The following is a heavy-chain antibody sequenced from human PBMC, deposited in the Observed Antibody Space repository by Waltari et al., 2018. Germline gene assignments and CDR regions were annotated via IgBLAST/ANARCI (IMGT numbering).Heavy chain of an antibody. J-gene: IGHJ4*02. Sequence: QVPVVQSGAEVKKPGASVKVSCKVSGFSLNDISMHWVRQAPGKGLEWMGGFDPEAGDKIYAQEFQGRLTLTDDTSTGTAYMELSRLRSDDTAIYFCATDPTVTKGDFDYWGQGTPVTVSS. D-gene: IGHD4-4*01. CDR2: FDPEAGDK. CDR3: ATDPTVTKGDFDY. CDR1: GFSLNDIS. V-gene: IGHV1-24*01.